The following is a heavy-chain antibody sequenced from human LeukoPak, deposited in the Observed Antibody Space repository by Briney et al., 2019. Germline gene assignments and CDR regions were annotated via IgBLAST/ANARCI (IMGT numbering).Heavy chain of an antibody. CDR2: IYTSGST. CDR1: GGSISSYY. D-gene: IGHD3-3*02. V-gene: IGHV4-4*07. CDR3: ARALYQHFDWYFDL. J-gene: IGHJ2*01. Sequence: SSETLSLTCTVSGGSISSYYWSWIRQPAGKGLEWIGRIYTSGSTNYNPSLKSRVTMSVDTSKNQFSLKLSSVTAADTAVYYCARALYQHFDWYFDLWGRGTLVTVSS.